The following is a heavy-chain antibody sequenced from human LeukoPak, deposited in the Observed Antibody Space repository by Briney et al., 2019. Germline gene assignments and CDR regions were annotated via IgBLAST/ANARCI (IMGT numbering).Heavy chain of an antibody. CDR3: ARGKKGSGWYGGAVY. J-gene: IGHJ4*02. CDR1: GYTFTSYD. Sequence: ASVKVSCKASGYTFTSYDTNWVRQATGQGLEWMGWMNPNSGNTGYAQKFQGRVTMTRNTSISTAYMELSSLRSEDTAVYYCARGKKGSGWYGGAVYWGQGTLVTVSS. D-gene: IGHD6-19*01. V-gene: IGHV1-8*01. CDR2: MNPNSGNT.